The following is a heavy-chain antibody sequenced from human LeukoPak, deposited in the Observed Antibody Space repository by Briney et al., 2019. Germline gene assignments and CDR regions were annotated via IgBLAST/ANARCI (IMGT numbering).Heavy chain of an antibody. Sequence: ASVKVSCKASGYTFTGYYMHWVRQAPGQGLEWMGWINPNSGGTNYAQKFQGRFTMTRDTSISTAYMELSRLRSDDTAVYCCARRWELPSDYYMDVWGKGTTVTVSS. CDR3: ARRWELPSDYYMDV. D-gene: IGHD1-26*01. V-gene: IGHV1-2*02. CDR1: GYTFTGYY. CDR2: INPNSGGT. J-gene: IGHJ6*03.